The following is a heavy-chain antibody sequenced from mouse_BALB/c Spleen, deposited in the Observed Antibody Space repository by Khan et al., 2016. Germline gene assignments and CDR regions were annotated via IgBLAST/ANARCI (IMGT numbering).Heavy chain of an antibody. CDR3: ARSTMITEAWFAY. D-gene: IGHD2-4*01. V-gene: IGHV14-3*02. CDR2: IDPANGNT. J-gene: IGHJ3*01. Sequence: VQLQQPGAELVKPGASVKLSCTASGFNIKDTYMHWVKQRPEQGLEWIGRIDPANGNTKYDPKFQGKATITADTSSNTAYLQPSSLTSEDTAVYYCARSTMITEAWFAYWGQGSLVTVAA. CDR1: GFNIKDTY.